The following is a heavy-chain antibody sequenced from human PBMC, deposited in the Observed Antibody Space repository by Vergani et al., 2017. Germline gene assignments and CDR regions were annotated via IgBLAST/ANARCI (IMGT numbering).Heavy chain of an antibody. CDR1: GGSFSGYY. V-gene: IGHV4-34*01. D-gene: IGHD5-24*01. J-gene: IGHJ4*02. CDR3: ARGGGMATIGSFDDY. Sequence: QVQLQQWGAGLLKPSETLSLTCAVYGGSFSGYYWSWIRQPPGKGLEWIGEINHSGSTNYNPSLKSRVTISVDTSKNQFSLKLSSVTAADTAVYYCARGGGMATIGSFDDYWGQGTLVTVSS. CDR2: INHSGST.